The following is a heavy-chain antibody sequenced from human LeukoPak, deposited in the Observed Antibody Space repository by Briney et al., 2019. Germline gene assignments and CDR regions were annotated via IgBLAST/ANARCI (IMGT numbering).Heavy chain of an antibody. CDR2: INPSPGST. J-gene: IGHJ5*02. D-gene: IGHD3-10*01. V-gene: IGHV1-46*01. Sequence: EASVKVSCKASGYTFTNYYMQWVRQAPGQGLEWIGIINPSPGSTTYAQKFQGRVTMTRDTSTSTVYMELSSLRSEDTAVYYCVRGGLLQKYNCFNPWGQGTLVTVSS. CDR1: GYTFTNYY. CDR3: VRGGLLQKYNCFNP.